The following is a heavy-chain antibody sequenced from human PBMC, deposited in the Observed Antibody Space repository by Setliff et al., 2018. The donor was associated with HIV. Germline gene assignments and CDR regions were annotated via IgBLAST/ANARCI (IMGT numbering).Heavy chain of an antibody. CDR3: TTEPKVALFYY. CDR1: GFTFKNYW. Sequence: GGSLRLSCLASGFTFKNYWMSWVRQAPGKGLEWVGNIKKDGSEIYYVDSLKGRFTISRDNAKNSLYLQINSLEVDDTAVYYCTTEPKVALFYYWGQGALVTVSS. CDR2: IKKDGSEI. J-gene: IGHJ4*02. D-gene: IGHD5-12*01. V-gene: IGHV3-7*01.